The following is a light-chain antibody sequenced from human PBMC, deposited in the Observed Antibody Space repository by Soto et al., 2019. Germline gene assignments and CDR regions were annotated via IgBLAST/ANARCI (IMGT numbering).Light chain of an antibody. J-gene: IGLJ2*01. V-gene: IGLV4-69*01. CDR1: SGHSSYA. CDR3: QTWGTGPVV. CDR2: INSDGSH. Sequence: QLVLTQSPSASASLGASVTLTCTLSSGHSSYAIAWHQQQPEKGPRYLMKINSDGSHNRGDGIPDRFSGSSSGAERYLTISGRQSEDEADYYCQTWGTGPVVFGGGTKLTVL.